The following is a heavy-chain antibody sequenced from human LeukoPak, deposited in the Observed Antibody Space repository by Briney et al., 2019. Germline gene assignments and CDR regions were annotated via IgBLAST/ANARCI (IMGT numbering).Heavy chain of an antibody. V-gene: IGHV4-61*02. CDR3: ARGEYYYDSSGYYYQYFQH. J-gene: IGHJ1*01. Sequence: PSQTLSLTCTVSGGSISGGSYYWSWIRQPAGKGLEWIGRIYTSGSTNYNPSLKSRVTISVDTSKNQFSLKLSSVTAADTAVYYCARGEYYYDSSGYYYQYFQHWGQGTLVTVSS. CDR2: IYTSGST. CDR1: GGSISGGSYY. D-gene: IGHD3-22*01.